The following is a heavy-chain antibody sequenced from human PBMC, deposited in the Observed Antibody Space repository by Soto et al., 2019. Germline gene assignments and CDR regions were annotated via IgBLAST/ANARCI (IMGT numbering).Heavy chain of an antibody. CDR2: IWNDGSHK. J-gene: IGHJ6*02. CDR3: ARSFGVSGRYFYYYGLGV. D-gene: IGHD2-8*01. Sequence: VQLVESGGGVAQAGSSLRLSCAASGFTLSSSDMHWVRQAPGKGLEWVSDIWNDGSHKDYVDSVKGRFSVSRDKSKNTVYLQMNSLRAEDTAVYYCARSFGVSGRYFYYYGLGVWGQGTTVTVSS. CDR1: GFTLSSSD. V-gene: IGHV3-33*01.